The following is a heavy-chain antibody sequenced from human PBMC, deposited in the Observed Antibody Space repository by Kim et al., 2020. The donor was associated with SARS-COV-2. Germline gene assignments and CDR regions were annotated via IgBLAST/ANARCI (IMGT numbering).Heavy chain of an antibody. CDR1: GFTFSSYA. J-gene: IGHJ3*02. CDR2: VTGTGSKT. Sequence: GGSLRLSCAASGFTFSSYAMSWFRQAPGKGLEWVSSVTGTGSKTYYADSVRGRFTISRDNSKNALYVQMNSLRAEDTALYYCARQRGYDFDMWGQGTMVTVSS. CDR3: ARQRGYDFDM. V-gene: IGHV3-23*01. D-gene: IGHD1-1*01.